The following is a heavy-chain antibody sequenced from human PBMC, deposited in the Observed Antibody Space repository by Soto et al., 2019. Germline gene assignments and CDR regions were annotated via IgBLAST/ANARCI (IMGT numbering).Heavy chain of an antibody. J-gene: IGHJ4*02. CDR2: LYRDGRA. D-gene: IGHD3-22*01. Sequence: GGSLRLSCAASGFTVSSSCLTWARQAPGKGLQWASVLYRDGRAYYADSVKGRFTVSTDNSENSVYLHMNSLKTEDTAIYYCARGLGREYHDNRDYFHLNYWGQGTLVTVSS. CDR3: ARGLGREYHDNRDYFHLNY. CDR1: GFTVSSSC. V-gene: IGHV3-53*01.